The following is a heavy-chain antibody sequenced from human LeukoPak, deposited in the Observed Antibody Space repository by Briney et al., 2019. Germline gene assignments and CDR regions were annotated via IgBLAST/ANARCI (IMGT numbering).Heavy chain of an antibody. D-gene: IGHD3-22*01. Sequence: GGSLRLSCAASGFTFGSYVMSWVRQAPGKGLEWVSGVGGAGGRTHYADSVKGRFTISRDILKNTLYLQMTSLRAEDTAVYYCAKDLGGYFDSSGHYTSAEYFQHWGRGTLVTVSS. J-gene: IGHJ1*01. CDR3: AKDLGGYFDSSGHYTSAEYFQH. V-gene: IGHV3-23*01. CDR1: GFTFGSYV. CDR2: VGGAGGRT.